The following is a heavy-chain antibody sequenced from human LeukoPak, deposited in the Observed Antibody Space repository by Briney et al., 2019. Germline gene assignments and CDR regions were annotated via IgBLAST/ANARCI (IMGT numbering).Heavy chain of an antibody. CDR3: ASSRFLSYYYYYMDV. CDR2: IIPILGIA. J-gene: IGHJ6*03. D-gene: IGHD2/OR15-2a*01. CDR1: GGTFSSYT. V-gene: IGHV1-69*02. Sequence: SVKVSCKASGGTFSSYTISWVRQAPGHGLDWMGRIIPILGIANYAQKFQGRVTITADKSTSTAYMELSSLRSEDTAVYYCASSRFLSYYYYYMDVWGKGTTVTVSS.